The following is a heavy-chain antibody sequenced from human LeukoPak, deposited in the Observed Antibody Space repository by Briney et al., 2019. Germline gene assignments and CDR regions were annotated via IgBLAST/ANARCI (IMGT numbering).Heavy chain of an antibody. D-gene: IGHD2-2*01. J-gene: IGHJ6*03. CDR2: ISGSGGST. V-gene: IGHV3-23*01. Sequence: PGGSLRLSCAASGFTFSSYAMCWVRQAPGKGLEWVSAISGSGGSTYYADSVKGRFTISRDNSKNTLYLQMNSLRAEDTAVYYCAKAGCSSTSCSRPYYYYYMDVWGKGTTVTVSS. CDR1: GFTFSSYA. CDR3: AKAGCSSTSCSRPYYYYYMDV.